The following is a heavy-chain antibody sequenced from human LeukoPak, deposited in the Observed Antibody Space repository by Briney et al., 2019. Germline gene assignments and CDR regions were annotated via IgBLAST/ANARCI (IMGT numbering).Heavy chain of an antibody. D-gene: IGHD6-13*01. CDR2: ISGSGGST. V-gene: IGHV3-23*01. Sequence: PGGSLRLSWAASGFTFSSYAMSWVRQAPGKGLEWVSAISGSGGSTYYAGSVKGRFTISRDNSKNTLYLQMNSLRAEDTAVYYCAKDSVAAARPRYFDYWGQGTLVTVPS. J-gene: IGHJ4*02. CDR1: GFTFSSYA. CDR3: AKDSVAAARPRYFDY.